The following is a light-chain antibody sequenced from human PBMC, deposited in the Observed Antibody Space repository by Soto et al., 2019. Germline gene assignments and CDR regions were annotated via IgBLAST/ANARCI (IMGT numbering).Light chain of an antibody. CDR3: QQANSFPLT. Sequence: DIHMTQSPSFVSASVGDRVTITCRASQDISSWLVWYQQKPGKAPKLLIHATSGLQSGVPSRFSGSGSGTDFTLTISNLQSEDFATYYCQQANSFPLTFGGGTKVDIK. CDR2: ATS. CDR1: QDISSW. V-gene: IGKV1-12*01. J-gene: IGKJ4*01.